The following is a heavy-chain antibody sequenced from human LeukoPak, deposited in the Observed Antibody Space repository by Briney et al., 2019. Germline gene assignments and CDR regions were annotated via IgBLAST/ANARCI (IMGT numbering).Heavy chain of an antibody. CDR2: VIPIFGTA. D-gene: IGHD3-22*01. CDR3: ARTYYYDSSGHFDY. V-gene: IGHV1-69*13. CDR1: GGTFSSYA. J-gene: IGHJ4*02. Sequence: GASVKVSCKASGGTFSSYAISWVRQAPGQGLEWMGGVIPIFGTANYAQKFQGRVTITADESTSTAYMELSSLRPEDTAVYYCARTYYYDSSGHFDYWGQGTLVTVSS.